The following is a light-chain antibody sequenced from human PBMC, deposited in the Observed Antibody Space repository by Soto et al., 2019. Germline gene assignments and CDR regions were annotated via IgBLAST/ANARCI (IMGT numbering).Light chain of an antibody. CDR1: QSVSSSF. CDR3: QQSGSSPRRT. J-gene: IGKJ1*01. CDR2: GAS. V-gene: IGKV3-20*01. Sequence: EIVLTQSPGTLSLSPGERATLSCRASQSVSSSFLAWYQQKPGQAPRLLIYGASSRATGIPDRFSGSGSGTDFTLTITRLEPEDFAVYYCQQSGSSPRRTCGQGTKVEIK.